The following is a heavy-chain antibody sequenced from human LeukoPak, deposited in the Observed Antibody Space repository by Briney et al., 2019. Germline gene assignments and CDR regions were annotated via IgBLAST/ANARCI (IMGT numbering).Heavy chain of an antibody. CDR1: GFSFSSYW. D-gene: IGHD3-22*01. CDR2: IKEDGSEK. J-gene: IGHJ4*02. CDR3: ARDHYDGVGGFDY. Sequence: GGSLRLSCAASGFSFSSYWMSWVRQAPGKRLEWVANIKEDGSEKYYVDSVKGRFTISRDNAKNSLYLQMNSLRAEDTAVYYCARDHYDGVGGFDYWGQGTLVTVSS. V-gene: IGHV3-7*01.